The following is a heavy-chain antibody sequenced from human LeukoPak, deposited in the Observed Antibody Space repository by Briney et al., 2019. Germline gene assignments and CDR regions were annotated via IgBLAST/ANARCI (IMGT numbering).Heavy chain of an antibody. V-gene: IGHV4-39*07. J-gene: IGHJ3*02. CDR2: IYYSGST. D-gene: IGHD1-1*01. Sequence: NPSETLSLTCTVSDGSISSSSYYWGWIRQPPGKGLEWIGSIYYSGSTYYNPSLKSRVTISVDTSKNQFSLKLSSVTAADTAVYYCAREQAERAFDIWGQGTMVTVSS. CDR3: AREQAERAFDI. CDR1: DGSISSSSYY.